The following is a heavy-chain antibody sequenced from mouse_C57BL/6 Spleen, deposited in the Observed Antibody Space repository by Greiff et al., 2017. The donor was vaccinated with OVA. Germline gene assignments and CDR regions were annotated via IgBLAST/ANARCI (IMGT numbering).Heavy chain of an antibody. CDR3: ASYGYDYAMDY. CDR2: IWSGGST. CDR1: GFSLTSYG. Sequence: VTLVESGPGLVQPSQSLSITCTVSGFSLTSYGVHWVRQSPGKGLEWLGVIWSGGSTDYNAAFISRLSISKDNSKSQVFFKMNSLQADDTDIYYCASYGYDYAMDYWGQGTSVTVSS. J-gene: IGHJ4*01. V-gene: IGHV2-2*01. D-gene: IGHD2-2*01.